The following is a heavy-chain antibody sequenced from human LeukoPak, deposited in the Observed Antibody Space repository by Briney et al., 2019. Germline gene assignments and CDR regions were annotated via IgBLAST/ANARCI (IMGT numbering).Heavy chain of an antibody. V-gene: IGHV1-2*02. Sequence: GASVKVSCKASGYTFTGYYMHWVRQAPGQGLEWMGWINPNSGGTNYAQKFQGRVTMTRDTSISTAYMELSRLRSDDTAVYYCARDPKPYSGYVGTPQNWFDPWGQGTLVTVSS. CDR3: ARDPKPYSGYVGTPQNWFDP. CDR1: GYTFTGYY. D-gene: IGHD5-12*01. CDR2: INPNSGGT. J-gene: IGHJ5*02.